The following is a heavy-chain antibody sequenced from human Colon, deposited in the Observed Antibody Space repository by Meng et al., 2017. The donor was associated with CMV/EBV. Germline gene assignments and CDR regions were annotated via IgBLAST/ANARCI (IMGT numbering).Heavy chain of an antibody. CDR3: ARRPYCTNGVCYSSNDY. D-gene: IGHD2-8*01. Sequence: ASVKVSCKASGYDFAAFYLHWVRQAPGQGLEWMGGVNPKSGDIHYAQKFQGRITMTRDTSLNTTYMELSSLRSDDTAIYFCARRPYCTNGVCYSSNDYWGQGTLVTVSS. CDR2: VNPKSGDI. CDR1: GYDFAAFY. J-gene: IGHJ4*02. V-gene: IGHV1-2*02.